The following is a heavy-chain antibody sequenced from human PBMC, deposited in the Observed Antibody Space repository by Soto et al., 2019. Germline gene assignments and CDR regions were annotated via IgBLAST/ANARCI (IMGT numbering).Heavy chain of an antibody. CDR2: ISGSGDSP. CDR3: SRMGSGTFCDY. J-gene: IGHJ4*02. Sequence: EVQLLESGGGLVQPGGSLRLSCAASGFTFSSYAMRWVRQAPGKGLEWVSAISGSGDSPYYADSVQGRFTISRDNSKITLYLPLNTWRVEYASVYYCSRMGSGTFCDYWCQGTLVTVSS. D-gene: IGHD3-10*01. CDR1: GFTFSSYA. V-gene: IGHV3-23*01.